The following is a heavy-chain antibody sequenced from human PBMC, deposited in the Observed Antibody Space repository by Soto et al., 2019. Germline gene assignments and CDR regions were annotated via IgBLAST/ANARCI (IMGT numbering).Heavy chain of an antibody. CDR1: GFVFNNYA. CDR3: AKDGDWYDFSTGYYSRGNYFDY. J-gene: IGHJ4*02. V-gene: IGHV3-23*01. CDR2: LSSGGGTT. D-gene: IGHD3-3*01. Sequence: GVLRLSCAASGFVFNNYAMSWVRQAPGKGLEWVATLSSGGGTTYYTASVKGRFTISRDNSMNLLYLQMNSLRADDTAVYYCAKDGDWYDFSTGYYSRGNYFDYWGQGTLVTVPS.